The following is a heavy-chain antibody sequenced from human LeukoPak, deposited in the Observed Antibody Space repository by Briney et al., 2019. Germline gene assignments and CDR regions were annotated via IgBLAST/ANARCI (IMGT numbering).Heavy chain of an antibody. V-gene: IGHV1-18*01. CDR2: INTHKGHT. D-gene: IGHD2-15*01. CDR3: AREFGHCSGDNCFYFFDS. J-gene: IGHJ4*02. Sequence: ASVKVSCKASGYTLTNYNISWVRQAPGQGLEWMEWINTHKGHTNFLQKFQGRVAVTTDISTNTAYMELRRLRSDDTAVYYCAREFGHCSGDNCFYFFDSWGQGSLVIVSS. CDR1: GYTLTNYN.